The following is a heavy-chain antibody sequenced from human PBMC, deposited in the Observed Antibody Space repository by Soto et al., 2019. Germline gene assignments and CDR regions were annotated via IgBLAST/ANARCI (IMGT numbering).Heavy chain of an antibody. CDR3: ARGITIDAPDEYHFDS. V-gene: IGHV4-34*01. CDR2: INHSGST. Sequence: SETLSLTCAVYGGSFSGYYWSWIRQPPGKGLEWIGEINHSGSTNYNPSLKSRVTISVDTSKNQFSLKLRSVTAADTAVYYCARGITIDAPDEYHFDSWGQGTLVTVSS. CDR1: GGSFSGYY. J-gene: IGHJ4*02. D-gene: IGHD3-10*01.